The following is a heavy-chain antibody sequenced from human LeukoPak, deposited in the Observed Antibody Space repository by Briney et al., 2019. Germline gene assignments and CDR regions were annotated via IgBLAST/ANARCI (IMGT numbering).Heavy chain of an antibody. Sequence: SVKVSCKASGGTFSSYAISWVRQAPGQGLEWMGGIIPIFGTANYAQKFQGRVTITADESTSTAYMELSSLRSEDTAVYYCARASGGYSYNYYFDYWGQGTLVTVSP. V-gene: IGHV1-69*01. J-gene: IGHJ4*02. CDR1: GGTFSSYA. CDR2: IIPIFGTA. CDR3: ARASGGYSYNYYFDY. D-gene: IGHD5-18*01.